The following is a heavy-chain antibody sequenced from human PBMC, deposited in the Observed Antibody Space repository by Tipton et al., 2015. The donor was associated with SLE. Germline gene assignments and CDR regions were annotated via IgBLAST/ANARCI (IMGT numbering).Heavy chain of an antibody. D-gene: IGHD6-13*01. V-gene: IGHV3-69-1*01. Sequence: QLVQSGGGLVKPGGSLRLSCAASGFTFSDYYMNWVRQAPGKGLEWVSSISSSSTIYYADSVKGRFTISRDNSKNTLYLQMNSLRAEDTAVYYCAKVDVTQPGIGVIWGQGTMVTVSS. CDR1: GFTFSDYY. CDR2: ISSSSTI. CDR3: AKVDVTQPGIGVI. J-gene: IGHJ3*02.